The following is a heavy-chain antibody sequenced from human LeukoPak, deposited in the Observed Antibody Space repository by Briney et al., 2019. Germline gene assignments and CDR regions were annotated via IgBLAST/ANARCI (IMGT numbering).Heavy chain of an antibody. V-gene: IGHV3-23*01. CDR3: AKVGSGWSIDY. Sequence: PGGPLRLSCAASGFTFSSYAMSRVRQAPGKGLEWVSAISGSGGSTYYADSVKSRFTISRDNSKNTLYLQMNSLRAGDTAVYYCAKVGSGWSIDYWGQGTLVTVSS. CDR2: ISGSGGST. CDR1: GFTFSSYA. D-gene: IGHD6-19*01. J-gene: IGHJ4*02.